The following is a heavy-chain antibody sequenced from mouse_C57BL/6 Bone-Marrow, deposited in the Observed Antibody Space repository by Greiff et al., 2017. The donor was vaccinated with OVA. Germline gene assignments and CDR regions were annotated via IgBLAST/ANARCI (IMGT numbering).Heavy chain of an antibody. CDR3: ARGIITTVVNYFDY. J-gene: IGHJ2*01. CDR1: GYTFTDYN. CDR2: INPNNGGT. V-gene: IGHV1-18*01. Sequence: EVQRVESGPELVKPGASVKIPCKASGYTFTDYNMDWVKQSHGKSLEWIGDINPNNGGTIYNQKFKGKATLTVDKSSSTAYMELRSLTSEDTAVYYCARGIITTVVNYFDYWGQGTTLTVSS. D-gene: IGHD1-1*01.